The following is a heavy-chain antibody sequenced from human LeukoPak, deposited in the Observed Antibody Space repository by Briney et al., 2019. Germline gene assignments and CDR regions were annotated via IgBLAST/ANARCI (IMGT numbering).Heavy chain of an antibody. V-gene: IGHV3-30*04. D-gene: IGHD6-13*01. CDR2: ISYDGSNK. CDR1: GFTFSSYA. Sequence: PGRSLRLSCAASGFTFSSYAMHWVRQAPGKGLEWVAVISYDGSNKYYADSVKGRFTISRDNSKNTLYLQMNSLRAEDTAVYYCARVPVKQQLVAHYYYYGMDVWGQGTTVTVSS. CDR3: ARVPVKQQLVAHYYYYGMDV. J-gene: IGHJ6*02.